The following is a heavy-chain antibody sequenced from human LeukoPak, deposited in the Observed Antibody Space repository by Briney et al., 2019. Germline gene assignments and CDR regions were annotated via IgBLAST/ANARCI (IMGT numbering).Heavy chain of an antibody. D-gene: IGHD5-24*01. J-gene: IGHJ4*02. CDR2: ISYDGSNK. Sequence: GRSLRLSCAASGFTFSSYGMHWVRQAPGKGLEWVAVISYDGSNKYYADSVKGRFTISRDNSKNTLYLQMNRVRDEDEGVYYCGKVGDGYNNDDWGQGTLVTVSS. CDR3: GKVGDGYNNDD. CDR1: GFTFSSYG. V-gene: IGHV3-30*18.